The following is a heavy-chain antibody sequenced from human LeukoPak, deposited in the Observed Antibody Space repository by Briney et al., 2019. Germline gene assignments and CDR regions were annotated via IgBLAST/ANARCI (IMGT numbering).Heavy chain of an antibody. CDR1: GGSISSGDYY. CDR2: IYYSGST. CDR3: ARAWGGYCSGDSCDHAEYFQH. Sequence: PSETLSLTCTVSGGSISSGDYYWSWIRQPPGKGLEWIGYIYYSGSTYYNPSLKSRVTISVDTSKNQFSLKLSSVTAADTAVYYCARAWGGYCSGDSCDHAEYFQHWGQGTLVTVSS. V-gene: IGHV4-30-4*08. J-gene: IGHJ1*01. D-gene: IGHD2-15*01.